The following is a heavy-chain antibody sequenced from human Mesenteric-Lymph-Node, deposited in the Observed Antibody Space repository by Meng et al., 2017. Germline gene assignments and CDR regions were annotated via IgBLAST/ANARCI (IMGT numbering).Heavy chain of an antibody. J-gene: IGHJ4*02. Sequence: SETLSLTCTVSGGSISSYYWSWIRQPPGKGLEWIGYIYYSGSTNYNPSLKSRVTISVDTSKNQFSLKLSSVTAADTAVYYCARGLSMVRGVIITTIDYWGQGTLVTVSS. CDR1: GGSISSYY. D-gene: IGHD3-10*01. CDR3: ARGLSMVRGVIITTIDY. V-gene: IGHV4-59*12. CDR2: IYYSGST.